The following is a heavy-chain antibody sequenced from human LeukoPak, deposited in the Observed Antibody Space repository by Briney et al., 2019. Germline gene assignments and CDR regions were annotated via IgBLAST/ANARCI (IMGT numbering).Heavy chain of an antibody. CDR1: GGSISGSNDY. CDR2: IYYSGST. V-gene: IGHV4-39*01. Sequence: SETLSLTCTVSGGSISGSNDYWAWIRQPPGKGLEWIGNIYYSGSTYYKPSLKSRVTISVDTSKNQFSLKLSSVTAADTAVYYCARHFRSYYGSGSYYPTYLDYWGQGTLVTVSS. CDR3: ARHFRSYYGSGSYYPTYLDY. J-gene: IGHJ4*02. D-gene: IGHD3-10*01.